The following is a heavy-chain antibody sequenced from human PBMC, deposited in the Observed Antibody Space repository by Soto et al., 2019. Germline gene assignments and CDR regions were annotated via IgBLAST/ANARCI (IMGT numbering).Heavy chain of an antibody. CDR1: GGTFSSYA. D-gene: IGHD2-21*02. CDR2: IIPIFGTA. Sequence: QVQLVQSGAEVKKPGSSVKVSCKSSGGTFSSYAISWVRQAPGQGLEWMGGIIPIFGTANYAQTFQGRVTISADESTSTAYMELSSLRSEDTAVYYCAREQGIVVVTATNWFDPWGQGTLVTVSS. CDR3: AREQGIVVVTATNWFDP. V-gene: IGHV1-69*01. J-gene: IGHJ5*02.